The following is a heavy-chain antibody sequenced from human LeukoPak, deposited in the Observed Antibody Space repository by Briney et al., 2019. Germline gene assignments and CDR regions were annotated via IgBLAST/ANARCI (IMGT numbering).Heavy chain of an antibody. Sequence: GGSLRLSCAASGFTFSNNWMSWVRQAPGKGLEWVAVISHEGSYQNYADSVKGRFTISRDNSKNMVFLQMNSLNAEDTAVYYCARTREQWQVLDYWGQGTLVTVSS. D-gene: IGHD6-19*01. CDR2: ISHEGSYQ. J-gene: IGHJ4*02. CDR1: GFTFSNNW. V-gene: IGHV3-30*03. CDR3: ARTREQWQVLDY.